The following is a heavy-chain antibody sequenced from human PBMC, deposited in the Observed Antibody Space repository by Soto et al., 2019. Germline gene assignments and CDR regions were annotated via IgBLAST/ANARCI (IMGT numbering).Heavy chain of an antibody. CDR3: AKETIEVGGPNYFDY. Sequence: QVQLVESGGGVVQPGRSLRLLCEGSGFTFSRYGMHWVRQAPGMGLEWVAVVSHDGLAQYYGESVMGRFTISRDNSQNTLYLQMNSLRTEDTAIYYCAKETIEVGGPNYFDYWGQGALVTVSS. CDR1: GFTFSRYG. V-gene: IGHV3-30*18. J-gene: IGHJ4*02. CDR2: VSHDGLAQ. D-gene: IGHD6-19*01.